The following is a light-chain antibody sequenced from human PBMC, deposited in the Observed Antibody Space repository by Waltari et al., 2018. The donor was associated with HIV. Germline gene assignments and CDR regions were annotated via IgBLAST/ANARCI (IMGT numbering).Light chain of an antibody. CDR2: RNN. Sequence: QSVLTQPPSASGTPGQRVTISCSGSSSDIGSYSVSWFQQLPGTAPKLLIYRNNQRPSGVPDRFSGSKSGTSASLAISGLRSEDEADYYCATWDDNLSGVVFGGGTKLTVL. CDR3: ATWDDNLSGVV. CDR1: SSDIGSYS. V-gene: IGLV1-47*01. J-gene: IGLJ2*01.